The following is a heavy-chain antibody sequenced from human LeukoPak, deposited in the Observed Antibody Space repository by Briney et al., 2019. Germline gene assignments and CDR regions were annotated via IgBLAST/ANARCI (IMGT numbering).Heavy chain of an antibody. CDR1: GASVSGSNYY. D-gene: IGHD6-19*01. J-gene: IGHJ4*02. V-gene: IGHV4-39*01. CDR3: ARLYSWAYSSGWYFNS. CDR2: IYSSGST. Sequence: PSETLSLTCAVSGASVSGSNYYWGWIRQPPGKGLEWIGNIYSSGSTYYNASLQSRVTISIDTSKNQFSLRLNSVTAADTAVYYCARLYSWAYSSGWYFNSWGQGTLVTVSS.